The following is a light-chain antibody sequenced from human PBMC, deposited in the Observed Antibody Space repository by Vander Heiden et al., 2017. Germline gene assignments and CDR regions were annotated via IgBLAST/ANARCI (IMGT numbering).Light chain of an antibody. Sequence: EIVLTQSPATLSLSPGERATLSCRASQSVSNYLAWYKHKPGQAPRLLIYDASNRAAGIQARFSGSGYGTDFNLTISSREPEDFAVYYCQQRSNGPPEVTFGGGTKVEIK. CDR1: QSVSNY. CDR2: DAS. V-gene: IGKV3-11*01. J-gene: IGKJ4*01. CDR3: QQRSNGPPEVT.